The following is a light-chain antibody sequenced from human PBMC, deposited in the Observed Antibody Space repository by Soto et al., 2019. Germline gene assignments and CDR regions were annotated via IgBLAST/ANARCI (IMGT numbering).Light chain of an antibody. CDR3: QTWGSGIVV. J-gene: IGLJ2*01. Sequence: QLVLTQSPSASASLGASVKLTCTLSSGHSNYAIAWHQQQSEKGPRYLMKLKSDGSHSKGDGIPDRFSGSSSGAERYLTISSLQSEDEADYYCQTWGSGIVVFGGGTKLTVL. V-gene: IGLV4-69*01. CDR1: SGHSNYA. CDR2: LKSDGSH.